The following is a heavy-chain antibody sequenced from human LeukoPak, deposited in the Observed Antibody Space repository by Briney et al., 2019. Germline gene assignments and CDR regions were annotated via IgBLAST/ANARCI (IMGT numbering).Heavy chain of an antibody. CDR2: INHSGST. J-gene: IGHJ4*02. CDR3: ARSGTYQYSSTSDY. V-gene: IGHV4-34*01. Sequence: SETLSLTCAVYGGSFSGYYWSWIRQPPGKGLEWIGEINHSGSTNYNPSLKSRVTISVDTSKNQFSLKLSSVTAADTAVYYCARSGTYQYSSTSDYWGQGTLVTVSS. CDR1: GGSFSGYY. D-gene: IGHD6-13*01.